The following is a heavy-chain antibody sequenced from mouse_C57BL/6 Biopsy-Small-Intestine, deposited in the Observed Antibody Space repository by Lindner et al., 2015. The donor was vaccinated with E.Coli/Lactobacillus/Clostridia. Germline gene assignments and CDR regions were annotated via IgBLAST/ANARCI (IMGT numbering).Heavy chain of an antibody. CDR1: GGTFGSYT. CDR2: FIPILGIA. Sequence: SVKVSCKASGGTFGSYTISWARQAPGQGLEWVGRFIPILGIANYAQKFQGRVTISADKSTSTVFMELTSLKSEDTAVYYCARYYCSGGSCYSGDYFDYWGQGTLVTVSS. J-gene: IGHJ2*01. V-gene: IGHV1-69*02. D-gene: IGHD1-1*02. CDR3: ARYYCSGGSCYSGDYFDY.